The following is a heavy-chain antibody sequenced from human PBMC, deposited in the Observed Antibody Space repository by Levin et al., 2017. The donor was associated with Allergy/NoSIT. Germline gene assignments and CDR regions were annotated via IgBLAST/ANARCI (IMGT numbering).Heavy chain of an antibody. J-gene: IGHJ3*02. V-gene: IGHV3-30*18. CDR3: AKEIGAVAGHEVAFDI. CDR1: GFTFSSYG. D-gene: IGHD6-19*01. CDR2: ISYDGSNK. Sequence: GGSLRLSCAASGFTFSSYGMHWVRQAPGKGLEWVAVISYDGSNKYYADSVKGRFTISRDNSKNTLYLQMNSLRAEDTAVYYCAKEIGAVAGHEVAFDIWGQGTMVTVSS.